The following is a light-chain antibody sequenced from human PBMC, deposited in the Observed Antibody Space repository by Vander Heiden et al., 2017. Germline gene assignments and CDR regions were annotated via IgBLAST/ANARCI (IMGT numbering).Light chain of an antibody. CDR2: RAS. J-gene: IGKJ1*01. CDR1: QSVSSN. CDR3: QHYDNWPPWT. Sequence: EIFMTQSPATLSVSPGERATLSCRASQSVSSNLAWYQQKPGQAPRLLIYRASTRVTGIPARFSGGGSGTEFTLTISSLQYEDFAVYYCQHYDNWPPWTFGQGTKVDIK. V-gene: IGKV3-15*01.